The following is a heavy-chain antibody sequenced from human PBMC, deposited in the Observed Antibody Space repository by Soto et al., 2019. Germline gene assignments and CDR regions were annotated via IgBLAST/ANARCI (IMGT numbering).Heavy chain of an antibody. D-gene: IGHD6-13*01. CDR3: ARDLRSSSWLDAFDI. CDR2: IWYDGSNK. V-gene: IGHV3-33*01. Sequence: QVQLVESGGGVVQPGRSLRLSCAASGFTFSSYGMHWVRQAPGKGLEWVAVIWYDGSNKYYADSVKGRLTISRDNSKNTLYLQMNSLRAEDTAVYYCARDLRSSSWLDAFDIWGQGTMVTVSS. J-gene: IGHJ3*02. CDR1: GFTFSSYG.